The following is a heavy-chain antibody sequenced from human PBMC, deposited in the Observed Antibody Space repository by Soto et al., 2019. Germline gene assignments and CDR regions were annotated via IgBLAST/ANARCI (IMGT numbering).Heavy chain of an antibody. CDR1: GGSISSSSFN. V-gene: IGHV4-39*01. CDR3: ARFFGNAFYI. J-gene: IGHJ3*02. CDR2: IYYDGST. D-gene: IGHD3-16*01. Sequence: QLQLRESGPGLVKPSETLSLTCSVSGGSISSSSFNWDWIRQPPGKGLEWIGTIYYDGSTDYNPSLKSRAIISVDTSKNEFTMKLTSVTAADTAVYYCARFFGNAFYIWGHGTVVTVS.